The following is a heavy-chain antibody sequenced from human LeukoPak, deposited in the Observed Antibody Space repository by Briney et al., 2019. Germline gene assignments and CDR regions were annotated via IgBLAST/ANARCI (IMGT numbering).Heavy chain of an antibody. V-gene: IGHV1-69*04. D-gene: IGHD5-24*01. CDR3: ARGGWLQSTPNAFDI. CDR1: GGTFSSYA. Sequence: GASVKVSCKASGGTFSSYAISWVRQAPGQGLEWMGRIIPILGIANYAQKFQGRVTITADKSTSTAYMELSSLRSEDTAVYYCARGGWLQSTPNAFDIWGQGTMVTVSS. J-gene: IGHJ3*02. CDR2: IIPILGIA.